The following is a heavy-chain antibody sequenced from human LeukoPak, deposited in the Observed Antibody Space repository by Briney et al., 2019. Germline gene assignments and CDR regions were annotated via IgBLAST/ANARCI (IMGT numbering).Heavy chain of an antibody. CDR2: MNHSGST. D-gene: IGHD3-22*01. Sequence: SETLSLTGAVYGGSFSNYYWAWIRQSPGKGLEWIAEMNHSGSTNYNPSLKSRVTISVDTSKKQLSLKLSSVTAADTALFYCVYYDFSGSTLADYWGQGTLVTVSS. V-gene: IGHV4-34*01. CDR1: GGSFSNYY. J-gene: IGHJ4*02. CDR3: VYYDFSGSTLADY.